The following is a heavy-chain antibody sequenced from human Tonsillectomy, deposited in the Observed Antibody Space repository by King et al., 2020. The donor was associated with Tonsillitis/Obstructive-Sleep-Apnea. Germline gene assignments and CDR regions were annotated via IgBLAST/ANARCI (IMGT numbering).Heavy chain of an antibody. CDR1: GFTFSSYW. CDR2: INSDGSST. J-gene: IGHJ4*02. CDR3: ARLGPHGYFDY. D-gene: IGHD4-17*01. Sequence: VQLVESGGGLVQPGGSLRLSCAASGFTFSSYWMHWVRQAPGQGLVWVSRINSDGSSTSYADSEKGRFTISRHNAKNTLYLEMNSLRAEDTAVYYGARLGPHGYFDYWGQGTLVTVSS. V-gene: IGHV3-74*01.